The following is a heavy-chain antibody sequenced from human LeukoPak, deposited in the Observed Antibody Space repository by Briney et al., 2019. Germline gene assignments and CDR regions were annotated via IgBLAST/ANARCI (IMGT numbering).Heavy chain of an antibody. CDR1: GVSISSSEW. CDR3: GKTDIYFNPIDY. D-gene: IGHD3-9*01. CDR2: IHRDGRT. V-gene: IGHV4-4*02. J-gene: IGHJ4*02. Sequence: SGTLSLACAVSGVSISSSEWWIWVRQPPGQGLEWIGEIHRDGRTRYNPSLKSRVTMSMDYSKNQFSLSVTSVTAADTAIYYCGKTDIYFNPIDYWGPGSLVTVSS.